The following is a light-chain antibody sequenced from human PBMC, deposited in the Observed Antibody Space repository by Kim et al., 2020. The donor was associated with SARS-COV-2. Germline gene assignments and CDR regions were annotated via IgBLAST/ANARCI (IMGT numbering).Light chain of an antibody. CDR3: QTCDSSTGV. J-gene: IGLJ3*02. CDR1: NLVCNY. Sequence: PGQTAIITCYRDNLVCNYSLCYQQKPGHSPVLVIYQDITRPSGFPERFSGSNSGHTSTLTISGTQAMDEADYYCQTCDSSTGVFGGGTQLTVL. V-gene: IGLV3-1*01. CDR2: QDI.